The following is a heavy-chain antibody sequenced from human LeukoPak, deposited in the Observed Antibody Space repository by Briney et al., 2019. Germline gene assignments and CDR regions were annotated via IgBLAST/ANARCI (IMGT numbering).Heavy chain of an antibody. CDR2: IYYSGST. Sequence: SETLSLTCTVSGGSISSYYWSWVRQPPGKGLEWIGYIYYSGSTNYNPSLKSRVTISVDTSKNQFSLKLSSVTAADTAVYYCARCGGDCNWFDPWGQGTLVTVPS. CDR1: GGSISSYY. D-gene: IGHD2-21*02. V-gene: IGHV4-59*01. J-gene: IGHJ5*02. CDR3: ARCGGDCNWFDP.